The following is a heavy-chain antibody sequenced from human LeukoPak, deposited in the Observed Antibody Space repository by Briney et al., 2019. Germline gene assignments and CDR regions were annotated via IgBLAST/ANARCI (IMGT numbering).Heavy chain of an antibody. J-gene: IGHJ4*02. CDR1: GFTFSSYA. Sequence: GGSLRLSCAASGFTFSSYAMSWVRQAPGKGLEWVSAISGSGGSTYYADSVKGRFTISRDNSKNTLYLQMNSLRAEDTAVYYCAKARIPVTTRYYFDYWGQGTLVTVSS. D-gene: IGHD4-17*01. CDR3: AKARIPVTTRYYFDY. CDR2: ISGSGGST. V-gene: IGHV3-23*01.